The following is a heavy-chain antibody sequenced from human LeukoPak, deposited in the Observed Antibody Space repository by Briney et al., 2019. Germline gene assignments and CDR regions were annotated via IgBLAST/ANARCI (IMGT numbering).Heavy chain of an antibody. CDR2: IYSGGST. CDR3: ARGVPAAIRGNWFDP. Sequence: GGSLRLSCAASGFTVSSNYMSWVRQAPGKGLEWVSVIYSGGSTYYADSVKGRFIISRDNSKNTLYLQMNSLRAEDTAVYYCARGVPAAIRGNWFDPWGQGTLVTVSS. J-gene: IGHJ5*02. V-gene: IGHV3-66*02. D-gene: IGHD2-2*01. CDR1: GFTVSSNY.